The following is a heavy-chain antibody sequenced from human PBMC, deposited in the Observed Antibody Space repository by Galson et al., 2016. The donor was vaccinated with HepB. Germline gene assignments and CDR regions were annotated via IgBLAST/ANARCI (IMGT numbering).Heavy chain of an antibody. V-gene: IGHV1-69*06. CDR3: GRGEGSAVVVTFDY. Sequence: SVKVSCKASGCTFSSYAISWMRQAPGQGLEWMGGIIPIFGSATYAQKFQGRLTITADKSTNTASMELSSLTSEDTAVYYCGRGEGSAVVVTFDYWGQGTLVTVSS. CDR1: GCTFSSYA. D-gene: IGHD2-21*02. CDR2: IIPIFGSA. J-gene: IGHJ4*02.